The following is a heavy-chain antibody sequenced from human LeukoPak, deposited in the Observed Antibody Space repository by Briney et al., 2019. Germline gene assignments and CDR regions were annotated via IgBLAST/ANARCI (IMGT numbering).Heavy chain of an antibody. D-gene: IGHD4-17*01. CDR2: IYPGDSDT. Sequence: GESLKISCKGPGYSFTISWIGWVRQMPGKGLEWMGIIYPGDSDTRYSPSFQGKVTISSDKSISTAYLQWSRLKASDTAMYYCARHRTDYGDHYYFYCIDVWGQGTTVTVSS. V-gene: IGHV5-51*01. CDR1: GYSFTISW. CDR3: ARHRTDYGDHYYFYCIDV. J-gene: IGHJ6*02.